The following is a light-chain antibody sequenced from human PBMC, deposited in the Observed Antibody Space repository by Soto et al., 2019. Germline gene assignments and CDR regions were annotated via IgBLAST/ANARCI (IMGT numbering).Light chain of an antibody. CDR2: AAS. J-gene: IGKJ1*01. CDR3: QQSYSTPRT. Sequence: DIQMTQSPSSLSASVGDRVTITCRESQSISSYLNWYQQKPGKAPKVLIYAASSLQSGVPSRFSGSGSGTDFTLTISSLQPEDFATYYCQQSYSTPRTFGQGTKVDIK. CDR1: QSISSY. V-gene: IGKV1-39*01.